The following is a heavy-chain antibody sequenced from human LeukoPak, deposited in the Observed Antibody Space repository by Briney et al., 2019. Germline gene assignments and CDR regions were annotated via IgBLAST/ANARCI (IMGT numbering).Heavy chain of an antibody. CDR1: GFTVSSNY. J-gene: IGHJ2*01. V-gene: IGHV3-53*01. Sequence: GGSLRLSCAASGFTVSSNYMSWVRQAPGKGLEWVSVIYSGGSIHYADSVKGRFTISRDNSKNTLYLQMNSLRAEDTAVYYCARDRQSSSSWYFDLWGRGILVTVSS. CDR3: ARDRQSSSSWYFDL. CDR2: IYSGGSI. D-gene: IGHD6-13*01.